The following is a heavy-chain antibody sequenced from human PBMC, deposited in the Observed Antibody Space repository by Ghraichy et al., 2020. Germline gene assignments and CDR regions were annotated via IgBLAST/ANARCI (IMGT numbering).Heavy chain of an antibody. D-gene: IGHD3-10*01. V-gene: IGHV3-49*04. Sequence: GESLNISCTASGFTFGDYAMSWVRQAPGKGLEWVGFIRSKAYGGTTEYAASVKGRFTISRDDSKSIAYLQMNSLKTEDTAVYYCTRDRGEYYGSGSDLYYYYYGMDVWGQGTTVTVSS. CDR2: IRSKAYGGTT. J-gene: IGHJ6*02. CDR1: GFTFGDYA. CDR3: TRDRGEYYGSGSDLYYYYYGMDV.